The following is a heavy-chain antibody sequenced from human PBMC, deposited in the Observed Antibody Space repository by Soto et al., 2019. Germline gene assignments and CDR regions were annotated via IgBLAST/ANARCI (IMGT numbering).Heavy chain of an antibody. V-gene: IGHV4-31*03. Sequence: SETLSLTCTVSGGSISSGGYYWSWIRQHPGKGLEWIGYIYYSGSTYYNPSLKSRVTISVDTSKNQFSLKLSSVTAADTAVYYCAREGYDSSGYPYPYFDYWGQGTLVTVSS. CDR3: AREGYDSSGYPYPYFDY. CDR1: GGSISSGGYY. D-gene: IGHD3-22*01. CDR2: IYYSGST. J-gene: IGHJ4*02.